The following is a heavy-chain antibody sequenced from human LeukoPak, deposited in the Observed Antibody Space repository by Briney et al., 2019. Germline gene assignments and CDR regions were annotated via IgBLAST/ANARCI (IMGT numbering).Heavy chain of an antibody. CDR2: ISYDGSNK. CDR3: ARPYYYDSSGDLDDAFDI. Sequence: GGSLRLSCAASGCTFSSYAMHWVRQAPGKGLEWVAVISYDGSNKYYADSVKGRFTISRDNSKNTLYLQMNSLRAEDTALYHRARPYYYDSSGDLDDAFDIWGQGTMVTVSS. D-gene: IGHD3-22*01. V-gene: IGHV3-30-3*01. J-gene: IGHJ3*02. CDR1: GCTFSSYA.